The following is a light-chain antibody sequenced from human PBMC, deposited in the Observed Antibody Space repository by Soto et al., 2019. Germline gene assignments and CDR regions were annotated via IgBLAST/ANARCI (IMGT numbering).Light chain of an antibody. CDR1: QNINNW. V-gene: IGKV1-5*01. CDR3: QQYGTSTPL. J-gene: IGKJ1*01. CDR2: GAS. Sequence: DIQMTQSPSTLSASVGDRVTITCRASQNINNWLAWYQQKPGKAPKFLIFGASTLESGVPSRFSGSGSGTEFTLTISSLQPDDFATYVGQQYGTSTPLFGQGTK.